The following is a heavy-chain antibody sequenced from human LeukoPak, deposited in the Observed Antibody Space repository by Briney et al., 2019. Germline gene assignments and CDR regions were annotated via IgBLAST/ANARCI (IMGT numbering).Heavy chain of an antibody. Sequence: PSETLSLTCTVSGGSISSSSYYWRWIRQPPGRRLDWIGYIFYRGSTNYNPSLKSRVTISVDTSNNQFSLKLSSVTAADTAVYYCARAKQLLGGLGAFDIWGQGTMVTVSS. CDR1: GGSISSSSYY. J-gene: IGHJ3*02. CDR2: IFYRGST. D-gene: IGHD1-1*01. CDR3: ARAKQLLGGLGAFDI. V-gene: IGHV4-61*05.